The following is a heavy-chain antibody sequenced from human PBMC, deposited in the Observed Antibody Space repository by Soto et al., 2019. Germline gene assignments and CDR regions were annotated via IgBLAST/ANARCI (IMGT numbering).Heavy chain of an antibody. J-gene: IGHJ3*02. Sequence: SETLSLTCAVSGVSVSIPNWWAWVRQAPGKGLEWIGEIDHSGTTNYNPSLNSRVTISLDRSKNQFSLRLTSVAAEDTAVYFCARGKFYAFDIWGQGTMVTVSS. CDR1: GVSVSIPNW. CDR2: IDHSGTT. CDR3: ARGKFYAFDI. V-gene: IGHV4-4*02.